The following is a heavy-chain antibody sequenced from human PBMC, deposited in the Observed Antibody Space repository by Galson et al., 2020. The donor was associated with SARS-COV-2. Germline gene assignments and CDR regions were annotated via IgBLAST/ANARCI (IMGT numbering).Heavy chain of an antibody. D-gene: IGHD4-17*01. CDR2: IYSGGST. Sequence: GGSLRLSCAASGFTVSSNYMSWVRQAPGKGLEWVSVIYSGGSTYYADSGKGRFTISRDNSKNTLYLQMNSLRAEDTAVYYCARVLPYGDYLDYWGQGTLVTVSS. CDR1: GFTVSSNY. J-gene: IGHJ4*02. CDR3: ARVLPYGDYLDY. V-gene: IGHV3-53*01.